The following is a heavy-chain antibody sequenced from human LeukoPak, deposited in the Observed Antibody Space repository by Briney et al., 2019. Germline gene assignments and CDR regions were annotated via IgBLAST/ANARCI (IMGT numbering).Heavy chain of an antibody. Sequence: SETLSLTCTVSGGSISSDSYYWSWIRQPAGTGLEWIGLIYTSGSTNYNPSLKSRVTISLDTSKNQFSLKLSSVTAADTAVYYCARRPRGVIIKTWFDSWGQGTLVTVSS. V-gene: IGHV4-61*02. D-gene: IGHD3-10*01. J-gene: IGHJ5*01. CDR1: GGSISSDSYY. CDR2: IYTSGST. CDR3: ARRPRGVIIKTWFDS.